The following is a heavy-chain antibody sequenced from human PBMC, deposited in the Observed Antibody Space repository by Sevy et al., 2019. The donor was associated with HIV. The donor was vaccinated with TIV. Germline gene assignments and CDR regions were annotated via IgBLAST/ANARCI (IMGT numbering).Heavy chain of an antibody. CDR2: ISSSSSYI. V-gene: IGHV3-21*01. CDR1: GFTFSSYS. J-gene: IGHJ3*02. D-gene: IGHD6-19*01. CDR3: ARDSSGWYKGAFDI. Sequence: GGSLRLSCAASGFTFSSYSMNWVRQAPGKGLEWVSSISSSSSYIYYADSVKRRFTISRDNAKNSLYLQMNSLRAEDTAVYYCARDSSGWYKGAFDIWGQGTMVTVSS.